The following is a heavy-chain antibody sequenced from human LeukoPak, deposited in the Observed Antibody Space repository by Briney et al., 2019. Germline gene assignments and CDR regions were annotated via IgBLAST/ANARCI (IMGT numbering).Heavy chain of an antibody. CDR1: GFTFSSYA. J-gene: IGHJ4*02. CDR2: ISDTGVGT. V-gene: IGHV3-23*01. Sequence: PGGFLRLSCAASGFTFSSYAMSWVRQAPGKGLDWVSSISDTGVGTYYADSVKGRFTISRDNSKDTLYLQMHSLRAEDTAIYYCAKDWQVGYGSSWYYYFDYWGQGTPVIVSS. CDR3: AKDWQVGYGSSWYYYFDY. D-gene: IGHD6-13*01.